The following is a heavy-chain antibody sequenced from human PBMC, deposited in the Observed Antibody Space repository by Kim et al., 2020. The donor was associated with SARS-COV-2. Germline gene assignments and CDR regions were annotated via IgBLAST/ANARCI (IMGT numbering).Heavy chain of an antibody. V-gene: IGHV3-74*01. CDR1: GFTFSSYW. Sequence: GGSLRLSCAASGFTFSSYWMHWVRQAPGKGLEWVSHINSDGSSTSYPDSVKDRFIIFRDNAKNTLYLQMNSLRADDTAVYYCARAKTFWVVWRSSTDYLG. CDR3: ARAKTFWVVWRSSTDY. CDR2: INSDGSST. D-gene: IGHD3-16*01. J-gene: IGHJ4*01.